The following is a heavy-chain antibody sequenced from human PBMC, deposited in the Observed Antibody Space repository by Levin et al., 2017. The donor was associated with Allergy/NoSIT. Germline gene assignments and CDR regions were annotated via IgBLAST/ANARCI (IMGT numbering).Heavy chain of an antibody. D-gene: IGHD6-19*01. V-gene: IGHV3-23*01. Sequence: GGSLRLSCAGSGLTFGSYGMSWVRQAPGKGLEWVAGISDVGGTTSYADSVKGRFTVSRDNSKHTLYLQMNSLRADDTAVYYCAKYRGRGWFGGPLDYWGQGTLVTVSS. CDR2: ISDVGGTT. J-gene: IGHJ4*02. CDR1: GLTFGSYG. CDR3: AKYRGRGWFGGPLDY.